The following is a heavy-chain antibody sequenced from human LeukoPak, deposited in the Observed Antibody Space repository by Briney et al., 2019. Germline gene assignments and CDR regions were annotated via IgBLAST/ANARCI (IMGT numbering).Heavy chain of an antibody. J-gene: IGHJ4*02. V-gene: IGHV3-30*04. Sequence: GWSLRLFCAASGFTFSSYAMHWVRQASGKGLEWVAVISYDGSNKYYADSVKGRFTISRDNSKNTLYLQMYSLRAEDAAVYYCARESLQSNDYGDYYDYWGQGTLVTVSS. CDR2: ISYDGSNK. D-gene: IGHD4-17*01. CDR3: ARESLQSNDYGDYYDY. CDR1: GFTFSSYA.